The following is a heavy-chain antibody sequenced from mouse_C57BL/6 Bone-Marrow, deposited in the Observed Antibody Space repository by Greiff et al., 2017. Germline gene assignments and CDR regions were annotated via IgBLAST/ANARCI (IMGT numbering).Heavy chain of an antibody. Sequence: VQLTESGAELVTPGASVKLSCTASGFNIKDYYMHWVKQRTEPGLECIGRIDPEDCEPKYAPTFQGKATITADTSSNTAYLQRSSLTSEDTAVYYCAMPTVVATDYWGQGTTLTVSS. CDR2: IDPEDCEP. V-gene: IGHV14-2*01. J-gene: IGHJ2*01. CDR3: AMPTVVATDY. D-gene: IGHD1-1*01. CDR1: GFNIKDYY.